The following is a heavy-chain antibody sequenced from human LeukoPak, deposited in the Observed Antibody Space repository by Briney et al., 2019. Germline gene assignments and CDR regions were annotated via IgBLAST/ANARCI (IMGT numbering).Heavy chain of an antibody. J-gene: IGHJ4*02. V-gene: IGHV3-48*01. Sequence: PGGSLRLSCAASGFTFSTYSVNWVRQAPGKGLERVTYISSSSSTIYYADSVKGRFTISRDNAKNSLYLQMNSLRAEDTAVYYCARENVVVPAAIGFDYWGQGTLVTVSS. CDR1: GFTFSTYS. D-gene: IGHD2-2*02. CDR3: ARENVVVPAAIGFDY. CDR2: ISSSSSTI.